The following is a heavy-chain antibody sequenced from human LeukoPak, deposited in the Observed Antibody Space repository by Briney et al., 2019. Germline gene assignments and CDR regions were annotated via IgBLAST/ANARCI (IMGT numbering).Heavy chain of an antibody. V-gene: IGHV3-53*01. Sequence: GGSLRLSCAASGFTVSSNYMSWVRQAPGKGLEWVSVIYTGGSTTYADSVKGRFTISRDNAKNTLYLQMDSLRAEDTAIYYCAKIPSATESFDYWGQGTLVTVSS. J-gene: IGHJ4*02. D-gene: IGHD5-12*01. CDR3: AKIPSATESFDY. CDR1: GFTVSSNY. CDR2: IYTGGST.